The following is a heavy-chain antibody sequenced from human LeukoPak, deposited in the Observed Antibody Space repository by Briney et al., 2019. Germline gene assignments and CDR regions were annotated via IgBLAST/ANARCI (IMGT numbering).Heavy chain of an antibody. D-gene: IGHD5-12*01. Sequence: GGSLRLSCAASGFTFSSYGTHWVRQAPGKGLEWVAFIRYDGSNKYYADSVKGRFTISRTNSKNTLYLQMNILRAEDTAVYYCAKGPGGYVFDIWCQGTMVTVSS. CDR1: GFTFSSYG. J-gene: IGHJ3*02. CDR2: IRYDGSNK. V-gene: IGHV3-30*02. CDR3: AKGPGGYVFDI.